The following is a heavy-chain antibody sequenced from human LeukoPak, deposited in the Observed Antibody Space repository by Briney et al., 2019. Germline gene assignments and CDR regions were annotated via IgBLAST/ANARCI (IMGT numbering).Heavy chain of an antibody. CDR3: ARAYGWHHAFDI. CDR2: IYYVGNT. CDR1: GGSFSSSY. Sequence: SETLSLTCTVSGGSFSSSYWTWIRQPPGQELEWIGYIYYVGNTNYNPSVRGRVAISVDMSKNQFTLRLNSVTAADTALYFCARAYGWHHAFDIWGQGTMATVSS. V-gene: IGHV4-59*01. J-gene: IGHJ3*02. D-gene: IGHD6-19*01.